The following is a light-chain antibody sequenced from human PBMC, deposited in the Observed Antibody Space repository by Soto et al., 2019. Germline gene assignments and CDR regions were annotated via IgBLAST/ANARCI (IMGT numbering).Light chain of an antibody. V-gene: IGKV1-5*03. CDR3: QQYSSFPHT. CDR1: QNIISW. CDR2: KAS. J-gene: IGKJ2*01. Sequence: DIQMTQSPSTLSASVGDRVTITCRASQNIISWLAWYQQKPGKAPKLLTYKASSLESGVPSRFSGIGSGTEFTLTINILQPDDFSTYYQQQYSSFPHTFGQGTKLEIK.